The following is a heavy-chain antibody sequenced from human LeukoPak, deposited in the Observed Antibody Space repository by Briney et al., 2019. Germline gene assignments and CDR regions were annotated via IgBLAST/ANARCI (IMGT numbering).Heavy chain of an antibody. J-gene: IGHJ5*02. D-gene: IGHD5-12*01. CDR3: ARGLAAAYDYNWFDP. CDR1: GGSISSYG. CDR2: ISASGTT. V-gene: IGHV4-4*07. Sequence: PSETLSLTCTVSGGSISSYGWSWIRQPAGKGLEWIGRISASGTTRYNPSLKSRVTVSIDTSKNRFSLKLTSVTAADTAVYFCARGLAAAYDYNWFDPWGQGTLVTVSS.